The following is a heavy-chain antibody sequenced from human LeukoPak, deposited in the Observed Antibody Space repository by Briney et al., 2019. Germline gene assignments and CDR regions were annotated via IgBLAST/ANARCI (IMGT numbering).Heavy chain of an antibody. V-gene: IGHV1-2*04. CDR1: GYTFTGYN. D-gene: IGHD6-6*01. CDR2: INPNSGGT. Sequence: ASVKVSCKASGYTFTGYNMHWVRQAPGQGLEWMGWINPNSGGTNYAQKFQGWVTMTRDTSISTAYMELSRLRSDDTAVYYCARDRVRSGFDPWGQGTLVTVSS. J-gene: IGHJ5*02. CDR3: ARDRVRSGFDP.